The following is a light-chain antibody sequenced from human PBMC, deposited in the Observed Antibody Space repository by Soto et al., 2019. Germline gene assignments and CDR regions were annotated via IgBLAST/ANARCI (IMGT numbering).Light chain of an antibody. CDR2: DAS. J-gene: IGKJ1*01. V-gene: IGKV3-11*01. Sequence: EIFLTQSPATPSLSLGGRATLSCRASQSVSSYLAWYQQKPGQAPRLLIYDASNRATGIPARFSGSGSGTDFTLTISSLEPEDFAVYYCQQRSNWPWTFGQGTKVDIK. CDR1: QSVSSY. CDR3: QQRSNWPWT.